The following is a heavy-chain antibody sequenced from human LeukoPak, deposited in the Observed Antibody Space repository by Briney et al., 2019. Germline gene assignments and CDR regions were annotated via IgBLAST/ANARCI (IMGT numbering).Heavy chain of an antibody. V-gene: IGHV4-59*01. J-gene: IGHJ3*02. Sequence: PSETLSLTCTVSGGSISSYYWSWIRQPPGKGLEWIGYIYYSGSTNYNPSLKSRVTISVDTSKNQFSLKLSSVTAADTAVYYCARDRVAATPSGAFDIWGQGTMVTVSS. CDR2: IYYSGST. CDR3: ARDRVAATPSGAFDI. CDR1: GGSISSYY. D-gene: IGHD6-13*01.